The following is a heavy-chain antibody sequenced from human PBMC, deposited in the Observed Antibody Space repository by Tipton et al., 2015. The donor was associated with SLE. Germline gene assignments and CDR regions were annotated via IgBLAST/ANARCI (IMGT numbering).Heavy chain of an antibody. CDR2: IYYSGST. CDR1: GYSISSGYY. J-gene: IGHJ3*02. Sequence: LRLSCAVSGYSISSGYYWGWIRQPPGKGLEWIGSIYYSGSTYYNPSLKSRVTISVDTSKNQFSLKLSSVTAADTAVYYCARVPLGPDSAFDIWGQGTMVTVSS. CDR3: ARVPLGPDSAFDI. D-gene: IGHD7-27*01. V-gene: IGHV4-38-2*01.